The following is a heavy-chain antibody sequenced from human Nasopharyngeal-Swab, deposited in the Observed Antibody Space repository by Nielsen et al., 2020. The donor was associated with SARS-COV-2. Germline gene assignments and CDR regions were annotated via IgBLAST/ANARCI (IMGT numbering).Heavy chain of an antibody. J-gene: IGHJ6*03. CDR1: GGSISSSSYY. Sequence: SETLSLTCTVSGGSISSSSYYWGWIRQPPGKGLEWIGYIYYSGSTNYNPSLKSRVTISVDTSKNQFSLKLSSVTAADTAVYYCAREVVGPAAKFSYYYYYMDVWGKGTTVTVSS. CDR3: AREVVGPAAKFSYYYYYMDV. D-gene: IGHD2-2*01. CDR2: IYYSGST. V-gene: IGHV4-61*01.